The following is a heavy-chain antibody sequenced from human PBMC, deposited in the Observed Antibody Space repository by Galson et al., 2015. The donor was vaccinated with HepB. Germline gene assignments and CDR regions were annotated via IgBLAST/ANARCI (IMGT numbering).Heavy chain of an antibody. CDR1: GFTYSNYA. J-gene: IGHJ5*02. Sequence: SLRLSCAASGFTYSNYAMSWVRQAPGKGLEWVSLISGGGDSTYYADSVKGRFTISRDNSKNTLYLQMNSLRAEDTAIYYCAKDGPPSGYYFTSFDPWGQGTLVTVSS. V-gene: IGHV3-23*01. D-gene: IGHD3-22*01. CDR2: ISGGGDST. CDR3: AKDGPPSGYYFTSFDP.